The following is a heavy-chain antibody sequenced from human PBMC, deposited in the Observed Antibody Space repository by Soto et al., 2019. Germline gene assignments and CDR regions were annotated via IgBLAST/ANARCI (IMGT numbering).Heavy chain of an antibody. CDR2: VTTDKGKT. CDR1: GYTFTNFG. J-gene: IGHJ4*02. Sequence: QVQLVQSGPEVKKPGASVKVSCKTCGYTFTNFGISWVRRAPGQGLEWMGWVTTDKGKTTYAHKFQGRVTMTTDTSTSTAYMELRSLRSDDTAVSYCATRSPAFDYWGQGTLVTVSS. CDR3: ATRSPAFDY. V-gene: IGHV1-18*01.